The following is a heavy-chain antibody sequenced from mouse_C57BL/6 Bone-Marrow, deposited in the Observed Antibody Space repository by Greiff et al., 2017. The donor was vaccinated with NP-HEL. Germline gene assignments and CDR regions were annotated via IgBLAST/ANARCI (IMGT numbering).Heavy chain of an antibody. CDR1: GYTFTNYW. J-gene: IGHJ4*01. Sequence: QVQLQQSGAELVRPGTSVKISCKASGYTFTNYWIGWVKQRPGHGLEWIGDIYPGGGYTNYNEKFKGKATLTADKSSSTAYMQISSLTSEDSAIFFCARDPGTYAMVYWGQGTSVTVSS. V-gene: IGHV1-63*01. D-gene: IGHD4-1*01. CDR2: IYPGGGYT. CDR3: ARDPGTYAMVY.